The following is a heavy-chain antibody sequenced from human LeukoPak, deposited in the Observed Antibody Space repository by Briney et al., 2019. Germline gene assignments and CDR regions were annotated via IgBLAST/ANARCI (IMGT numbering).Heavy chain of an antibody. D-gene: IGHD2-2*01. CDR3: AREATYCSSTSCYALDYYYGMDV. CDR2: IIPIFGTA. Sequence: GASVKVSRKASGGTFSSYAISWVRQAPGQGLEWMGGIIPIFGTANYAQKFQGRVTITADESTSTAYMELSSLRSEDTAVYYCAREATYCSSTSCYALDYYYGMDVWGKGTTVTVSS. J-gene: IGHJ6*04. V-gene: IGHV1-69*13. CDR1: GGTFSSYA.